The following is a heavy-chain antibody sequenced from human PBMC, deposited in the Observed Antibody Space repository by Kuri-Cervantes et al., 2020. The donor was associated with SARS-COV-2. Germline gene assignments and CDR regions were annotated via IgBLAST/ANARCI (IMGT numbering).Heavy chain of an antibody. CDR3: AELSNWDDAFDI. CDR1: GYTFTSYD. V-gene: IGHV1-8*03. D-gene: IGHD1-1*01. Sequence: ASVKVSCKASGYTFTSYDINWVRQATGQGLEWMGWMNPNSGNTGYAQKFQGGVTITRNTSISTAYMELSSLRSEDTAVYYCAELSNWDDAFDIWGQGTMVTVSS. J-gene: IGHJ3*02. CDR2: MNPNSGNT.